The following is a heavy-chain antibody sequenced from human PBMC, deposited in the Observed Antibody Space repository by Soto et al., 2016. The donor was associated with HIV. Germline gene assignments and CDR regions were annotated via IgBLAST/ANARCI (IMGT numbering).Heavy chain of an antibody. V-gene: IGHV3-53*02. Sequence: EVQLVETGGGLIQPGGPLRLSCAASGFSVTSSYVNWVRQAPGKGLEWVSVIYSGGSTYYADSVKGRFTVSRDNSKNKLYLQMNSLRAEDTAVYYCARGQDYGEYVGPFDIWGQGTMVTVSS. J-gene: IGHJ3*02. D-gene: IGHD4-17*01. CDR1: GFSVTSSY. CDR3: ARGQDYGEYVGPFDI. CDR2: IYSGGST.